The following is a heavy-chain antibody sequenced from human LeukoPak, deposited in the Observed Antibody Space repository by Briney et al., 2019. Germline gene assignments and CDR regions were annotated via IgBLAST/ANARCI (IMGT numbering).Heavy chain of an antibody. J-gene: IGHJ4*02. V-gene: IGHV3-30*03. CDR3: ARDRPNYYDSNGFDY. Sequence: GGSLRLSCAASGFTFNTYDMHWVRQAPGKGLEWVAVISYDGSNKYYADSVKGRFTISRDNAKNSLYLQMNSLRAEDTAVYYCARDRPNYYDSNGFDYWGQGTLVTVSS. CDR2: ISYDGSNK. CDR1: GFTFNTYD. D-gene: IGHD3-22*01.